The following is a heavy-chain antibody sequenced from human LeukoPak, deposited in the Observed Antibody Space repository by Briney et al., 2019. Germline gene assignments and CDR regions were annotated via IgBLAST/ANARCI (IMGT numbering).Heavy chain of an antibody. Sequence: GGSLRLSCAASGFTVSSNYMSWVRQAPGKGLEWVSVIYSGGSTYYADSVKGRFTISRDNSKNTLYLQMNSLRAEDTAVYYCARGGIVVVPAAIPFDYWGQGTLVTVSS. J-gene: IGHJ4*02. D-gene: IGHD2-2*02. V-gene: IGHV3-53*01. CDR2: IYSGGST. CDR3: ARGGIVVVPAAIPFDY. CDR1: GFTVSSNY.